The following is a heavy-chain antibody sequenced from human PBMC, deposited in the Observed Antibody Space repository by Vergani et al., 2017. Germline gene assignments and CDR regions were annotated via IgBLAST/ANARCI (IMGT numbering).Heavy chain of an antibody. Sequence: QVLLVQSGSEFKKPGASVKLSCKTSGFTFNTYAICWVRQAPGQGLEWMGWINTNNGDPTYDQDFTGRFIFSLDTSASTAYLEINNLKPEDTAFYYCARERGPHSIGGKGTWVTVSS. CDR1: GFTFNTYA. D-gene: IGHD2-21*01. J-gene: IGHJ6*03. CDR3: ARERGPHSI. V-gene: IGHV7-4-1*02. CDR2: INTNNGDP.